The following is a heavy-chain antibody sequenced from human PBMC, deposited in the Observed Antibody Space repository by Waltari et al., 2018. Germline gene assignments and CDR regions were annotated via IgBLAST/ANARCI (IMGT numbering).Heavy chain of an antibody. D-gene: IGHD3-22*01. CDR3: AKDMVDSSGSLYYFDS. V-gene: IGHV3-9*01. CDR1: GFNFIDHA. Sequence: EVLRVESGGGLVQPGRSLRLSCVGAGFNFIDHAMNWVRQVPGKVLEWVYVSTVNSGDSDYVDSVMGRFTISRDNAKNSLYLRMKSLRPEDTALDFCAKDMVDSSGSLYYFDSWGQGTLVIVSS. CDR2: STVNSGDS. J-gene: IGHJ4*02.